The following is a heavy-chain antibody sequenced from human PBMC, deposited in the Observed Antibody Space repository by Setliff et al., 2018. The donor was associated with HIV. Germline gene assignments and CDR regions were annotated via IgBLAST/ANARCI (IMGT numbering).Heavy chain of an antibody. CDR2: IYTSGST. D-gene: IGHD3-3*01. J-gene: IGHJ4*02. Sequence: SETLSLTCTVSGGSISSGSYYWSWIRQPAGKGLEWIGHIYTSGSTNYNPSLKSRVTISVDTSKNQFSLKLSSVTAADTAVYYCARRISYYNFWSGYYDYWGQGTLVTVSS. CDR3: ARRISYYNFWSGYYDY. V-gene: IGHV4-61*09. CDR1: GGSISSGSYY.